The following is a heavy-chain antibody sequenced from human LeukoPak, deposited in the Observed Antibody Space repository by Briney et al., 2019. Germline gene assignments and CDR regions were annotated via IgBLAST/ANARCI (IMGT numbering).Heavy chain of an antibody. D-gene: IGHD6-6*01. CDR2: IIPFFGTA. J-gene: IGHJ6*03. Sequence: SVKVSCKASGGTFSSYAISWVRQAPGQGLEWMGRIIPFFGTANYAQKFQGRVTITTDESTSTAYMELSSLRSEDTAVYYRARETISSSYSYMDVWGKGTTVTVSS. V-gene: IGHV1-69*05. CDR3: ARETISSSYSYMDV. CDR1: GGTFSSYA.